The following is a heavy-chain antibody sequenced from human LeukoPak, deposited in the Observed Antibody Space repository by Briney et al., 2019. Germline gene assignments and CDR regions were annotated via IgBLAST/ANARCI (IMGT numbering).Heavy chain of an antibody. CDR1: GSSISSGGYY. J-gene: IGHJ4*02. CDR3: ASPGGGPTNY. Sequence: SETLPLTCTVSGSSISSGGYYWGWIRQPPGKGMEWIGSIYYSGSTYYNPSLKSRVTISVDTSKSQFSLKLSSVTAADTAVYYCASPGGGPTNYWGQGTLVTVSS. CDR2: IYYSGST. D-gene: IGHD2-8*01. V-gene: IGHV4-39*01.